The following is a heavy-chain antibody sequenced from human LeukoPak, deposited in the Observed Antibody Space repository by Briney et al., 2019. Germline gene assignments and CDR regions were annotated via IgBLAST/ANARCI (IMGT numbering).Heavy chain of an antibody. V-gene: IGHV1-2*02. CDR2: INPNSGGT. CDR1: GYTFTGYY. Sequence: ASVTVSFKASGYTFTGYYMHWVRQAPGQGLEWMGWINPNSGGTNYAQKFQGRVTMTRDTSISAAYMELSRLRSDDTAVYYCARDSDLGGPSPAGYWGQGTLVTVSS. CDR3: ARDSDLGGPSPAGY. D-gene: IGHD3-16*01. J-gene: IGHJ4*02.